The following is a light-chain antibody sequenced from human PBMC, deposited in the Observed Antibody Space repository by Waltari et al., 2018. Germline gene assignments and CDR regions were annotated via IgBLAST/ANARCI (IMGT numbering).Light chain of an antibody. J-gene: IGLJ2*01. CDR1: STDVGGYNY. CDR3: SSYAGSNNLV. CDR2: VAS. V-gene: IGLV2-8*01. Sequence: QSALTQPPSPSGSPGQSVTISCTGTSTDVGGYNYVPWYQQHPGKAPKLMIYVASRRPSGVPDRFSGSKSGNTASLTVSGLQAEDEADYYCSSYAGSNNLVFGGGTKLTVL.